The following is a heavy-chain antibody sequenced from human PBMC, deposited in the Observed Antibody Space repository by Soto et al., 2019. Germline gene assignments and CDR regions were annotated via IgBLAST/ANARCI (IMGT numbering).Heavy chain of an antibody. D-gene: IGHD3-10*01. CDR2: IYYSGST. Sequence: PSETLSLTCTVSGGSISSGGYYWSWIRQHPGKGLEWIGYIYYSGSTYYNPSLKSRVTISVDTSKNQFSLKLSSVTAADTAVYYCARVGVRGVIEKNWFDPWGQGTLVTSPQ. V-gene: IGHV4-31*03. J-gene: IGHJ5*02. CDR1: GGSISSGGYY. CDR3: ARVGVRGVIEKNWFDP.